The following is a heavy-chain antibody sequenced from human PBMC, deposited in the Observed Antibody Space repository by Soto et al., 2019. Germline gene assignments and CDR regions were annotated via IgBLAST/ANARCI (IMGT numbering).Heavy chain of an antibody. CDR1: GGTFSSYA. CDR3: VRSQGSSTSLEIYYYYYYGMDV. Sequence: QVQLVQSGAEVTKPGSSVKVSCKASGGTFSSYAISWVRQAPGQGLEWMGGIIPISGTANYAQKFQGRFTMTADESTSTAYMELSSLISEDTAVSYCVRSQGSSTSLEIYYYYYYGMDVWGQGTTVTVSS. J-gene: IGHJ6*02. CDR2: IIPISGTA. D-gene: IGHD2-2*01. V-gene: IGHV1-69*01.